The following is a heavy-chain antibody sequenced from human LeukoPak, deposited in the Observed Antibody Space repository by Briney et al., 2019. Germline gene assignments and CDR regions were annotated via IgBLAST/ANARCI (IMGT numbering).Heavy chain of an antibody. D-gene: IGHD3-3*01. Sequence: GGSLRLSCAASGFTFSSYWMHWVRQAPGKGLEWVSAISGSGGSTYYADSVKGRFTSSRDNSKNTLYLQMNSLRAEDTAVYYCAKSGAPYYDFWSGYYTLDYWGQGTLVTVSS. CDR2: ISGSGGST. V-gene: IGHV3-23*01. J-gene: IGHJ4*02. CDR1: GFTFSSYW. CDR3: AKSGAPYYDFWSGYYTLDY.